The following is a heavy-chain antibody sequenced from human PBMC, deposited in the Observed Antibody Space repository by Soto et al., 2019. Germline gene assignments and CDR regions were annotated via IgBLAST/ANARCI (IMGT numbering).Heavy chain of an antibody. CDR1: GGTFSSYA. CDR2: IIPIFGTA. CDR3: AREGADGYNYFDY. D-gene: IGHD5-12*01. Sequence: QVQLVQSGAEVKKPGSSVKVSCKASGGTFSSYAISWVRQAPGQGVEWMGGIIPIFGTANYAQKFQGRVTITADESTSTAYMEMSSLRAEDTAVYYWAREGADGYNYFDYWGQRTLVTVSS. V-gene: IGHV1-69*01. J-gene: IGHJ4*02.